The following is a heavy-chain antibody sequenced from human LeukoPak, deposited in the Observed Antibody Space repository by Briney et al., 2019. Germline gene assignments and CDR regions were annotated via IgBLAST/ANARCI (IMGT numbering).Heavy chain of an antibody. D-gene: IGHD3-22*01. J-gene: IGHJ4*02. CDR2: IYYIGSI. V-gene: IGHV4-59*01. CDR3: ARMQITNYYDSSGYLDN. Sequence: KPAVTLSLTCTVCGGSISSYYWRWIRQPPRKGLEWVGYIYYIGSINSNPSLKSRVTISVDTSKNQFSLKLSSVTDADTAVYYCARMQITNYYDSSGYLDNWGQGTLVTVSS. CDR1: GGSISSYY.